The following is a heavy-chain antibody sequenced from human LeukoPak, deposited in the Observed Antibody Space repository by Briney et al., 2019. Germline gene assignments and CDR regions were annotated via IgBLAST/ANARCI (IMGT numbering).Heavy chain of an antibody. CDR3: AKVVPDFYDFWSGSTHFSF. CDR1: GFTFSSYA. J-gene: IGHJ4*02. V-gene: IGHV3-30*14. D-gene: IGHD3-3*01. CDR2: ISYDGSNK. Sequence: GGSLRLSCAASGFTFSSYAMHWVRQAPGKGLEWVAVISYDGSNKYYADSVKGRFTISRDNSAKILYLQLKTLRVEDTAVYYCAKVVPDFYDFWSGSTHFSFWGQGTLVTVSS.